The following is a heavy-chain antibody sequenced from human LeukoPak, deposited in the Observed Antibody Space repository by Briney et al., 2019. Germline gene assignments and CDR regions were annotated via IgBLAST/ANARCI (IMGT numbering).Heavy chain of an antibody. V-gene: IGHV1-69*13. D-gene: IGHD1-1*01. CDR1: GGTFSSYA. J-gene: IGHJ6*02. CDR2: IIPIFGTA. CDR3: ARVQLERLHYYYYGMDV. Sequence: SVNVSCKASGGTFSSYAISWVRQAPGQGLEWMGGIIPIFGTANYAQKFQGRVTITADESTSTAYMELSSLRSEDTAVYYCARVQLERLHYYYYGMDVWGQGTTVSVSS.